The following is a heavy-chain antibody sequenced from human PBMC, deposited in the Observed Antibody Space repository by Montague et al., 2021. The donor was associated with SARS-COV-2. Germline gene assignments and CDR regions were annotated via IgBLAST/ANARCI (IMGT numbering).Heavy chain of an antibody. CDR3: ARNGDFFADNGVAWAF. CDR2: IYDTGXT. V-gene: IGHV4-31*03. CDR1: GGSISSSSYY. Sequence: TLSLTCTVSGGSISSSSYYWGWIRQPPGKALEWIGYIYDTGXTXYXXXXKXRASITANTSNTQFFLKLTAATAADTAIYYCARNGDFFADNGVAWAFWGQGTLVTVSS. J-gene: IGHJ4*02. D-gene: IGHD3-3*01.